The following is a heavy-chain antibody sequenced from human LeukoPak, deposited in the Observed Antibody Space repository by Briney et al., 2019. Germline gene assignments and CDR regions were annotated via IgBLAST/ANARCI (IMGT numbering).Heavy chain of an antibody. CDR3: ARVSLPQWKLPDY. D-gene: IGHD6-19*01. V-gene: IGHV4-61*09. J-gene: IGHJ4*02. CDR1: GASINSGSSG. CDR2: IYISGST. Sequence: SPTLSLTRTVAGASINSGSSGWGWLRGRAGRGLEWIGHIYISGSTDYNPSLKGRVTISLDTSRSQFSLTLSSVTASDTAVYYCARVSLPQWKLPDYWGQGTQVTVSS.